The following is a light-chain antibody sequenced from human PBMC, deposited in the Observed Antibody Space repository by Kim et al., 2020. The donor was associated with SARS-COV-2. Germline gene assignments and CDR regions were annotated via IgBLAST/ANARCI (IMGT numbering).Light chain of an antibody. V-gene: IGKV3-11*01. CDR2: DAS. CDR1: QSVSSY. CDR3: QQRSNWPPT. Sequence: EIVLTQSPATLSLSPGERATLSCRASQSVSSYLAWYQQKPGQAPRLLIYDASNRATGIPARFSGSGSGTDFTLTISSLEPEDFAVYHCQQRSNWPPTFGQGTKLEI. J-gene: IGKJ2*01.